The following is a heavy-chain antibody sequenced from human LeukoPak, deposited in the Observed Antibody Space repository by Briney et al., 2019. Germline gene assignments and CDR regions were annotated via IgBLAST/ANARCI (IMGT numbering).Heavy chain of an antibody. D-gene: IGHD5-18*01. Sequence: PGGSLRLSCAASGFTLSSYEMNWVRQAPGKGLEWVSYISSSGSTIYYADSVKGRFTISRDNSKNTLYLQMNSLRAEDTAVYYCATDVDTAMVSGYWGQGTLVTVSS. V-gene: IGHV3-48*03. J-gene: IGHJ4*02. CDR1: GFTLSSYE. CDR2: ISSSGSTI. CDR3: ATDVDTAMVSGY.